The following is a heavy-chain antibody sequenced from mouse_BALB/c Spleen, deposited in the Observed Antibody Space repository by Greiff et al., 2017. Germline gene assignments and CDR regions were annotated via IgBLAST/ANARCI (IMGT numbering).Heavy chain of an antibody. CDR2: ISYDGSN. D-gene: IGHD2-14*01. V-gene: IGHV3-6*02. CDR1: GYSITSGYY. J-gene: IGHJ4*01. Sequence: DVKLQESGPGLVKPSQSLSLTCSVTGYSITSGYYWNWIRQFPGNKLEWMGYISYDGSNNYNPSLKNRISITRDTSKNQFFLKLNSVTTEDTATYYCVRYDDGYYYAMDYWGQGTSVTVSS. CDR3: VRYDDGYYYAMDY.